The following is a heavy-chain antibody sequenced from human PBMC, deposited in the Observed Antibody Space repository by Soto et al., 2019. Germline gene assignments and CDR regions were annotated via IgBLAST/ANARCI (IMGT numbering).Heavy chain of an antibody. CDR1: GGSISSYH. D-gene: IGHD3-3*01. V-gene: IGHV4-59*08. Sequence: PSETLSLTCTVSGGSISSYHWSWIRQSPGKGLEWIGYTSNSAPTIYNPSLKSRVTISADTSKNQFSLRLRSVTAADTAVYFCARLFRDVYNAVEYWGQGAPVTVSS. J-gene: IGHJ4*02. CDR2: TSNSAPT. CDR3: ARLFRDVYNAVEY.